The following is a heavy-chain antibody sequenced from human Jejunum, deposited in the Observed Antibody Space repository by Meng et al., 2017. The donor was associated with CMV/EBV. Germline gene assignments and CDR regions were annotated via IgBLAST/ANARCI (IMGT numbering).Heavy chain of an antibody. CDR1: GYTLTSYA. CDR3: ARVEVGITSGDY. J-gene: IGHJ4*02. V-gene: IGHV1-3*01. Sequence: QVQLVPSGSELKKPGASVTVSCKASGYTLTSYAMHWVRQAPGQRLEWMGWINAGNGNTKYSQRFQGRVTITRDTSASTAYMELSSLRSDDTAVYYCARVEVGITSGDYWGQGTLVTVSS. CDR2: INAGNGNT. D-gene: IGHD1-26*01.